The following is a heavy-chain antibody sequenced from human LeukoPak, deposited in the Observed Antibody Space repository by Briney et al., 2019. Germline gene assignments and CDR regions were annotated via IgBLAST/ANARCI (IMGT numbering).Heavy chain of an antibody. D-gene: IGHD6-19*01. Sequence: SQTLSLTYAISGDSVSSNSAAWNWIRQSPSRGLEWLGRTYYRSKWYNDYAVSVKSRITINPDTSKNQFSLQLNSVTPEDTAVYYCARDRRGPGFIAVAGNFDYWGQGTLVTVSS. CDR1: GDSVSSNSAA. V-gene: IGHV6-1*01. CDR3: ARDRRGPGFIAVAGNFDY. CDR2: TYYRSKWYN. J-gene: IGHJ4*02.